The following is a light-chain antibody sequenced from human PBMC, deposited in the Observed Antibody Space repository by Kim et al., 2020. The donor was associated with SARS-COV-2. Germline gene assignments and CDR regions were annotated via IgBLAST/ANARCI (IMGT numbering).Light chain of an antibody. J-gene: IGKJ2*01. V-gene: IGKV1-12*01. CDR3: QQANSFPYT. Sequence: SASVGDRVTITCRASQDIDTYLAWYQHRPGKAPKLLISAASTLQSGVPSSFSGRGSGTDFTLTITSVQPDDLATYFCQQANSFPYTFGHGTKLEI. CDR1: QDIDTY. CDR2: AAS.